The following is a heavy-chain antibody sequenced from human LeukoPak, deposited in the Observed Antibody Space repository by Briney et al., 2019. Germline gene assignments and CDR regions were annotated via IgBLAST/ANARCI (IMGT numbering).Heavy chain of an antibody. D-gene: IGHD4-11*01. CDR1: GFTFSHYG. V-gene: IGHV3-33*01. CDR3: ARDAQRGFDYSNSLQY. Sequence: PGRSLRLSYAASGFTFSHYGMHWVRQAPGKGLEWVAVIWSDGTNRYYADSVKGRFTISRDDSGNTAYLQMNSLRPEDTGVYFCARDAQRGFDYSNSLQYWGQGTPVTVST. CDR2: IWSDGTNR. J-gene: IGHJ4*02.